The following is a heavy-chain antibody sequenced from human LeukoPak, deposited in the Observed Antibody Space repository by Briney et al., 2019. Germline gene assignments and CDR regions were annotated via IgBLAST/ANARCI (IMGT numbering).Heavy chain of an antibody. Sequence: GDSLKISCKGSGHTFSISWIGWVRQKPGEGLEWMGIIYVGDSDTRYNPSFQGQVTISADRSTSTAYLQWSSLKSSDTDIYYCARCGHYDAYRVWGQGTLVSVSS. CDR3: ARCGHYDAYRV. CDR1: GHTFSISW. D-gene: IGHD2-21*02. V-gene: IGHV5-51*01. CDR2: IYVGDSDT. J-gene: IGHJ3*01.